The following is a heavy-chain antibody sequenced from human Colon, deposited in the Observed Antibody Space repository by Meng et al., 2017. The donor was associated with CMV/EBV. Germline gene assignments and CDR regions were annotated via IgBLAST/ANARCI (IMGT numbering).Heavy chain of an antibody. J-gene: IGHJ4*02. D-gene: IGHD1-14*01. Sequence: DVPPVASGGVLGQRGGPLRRSLAFSAFIVSGGYMSWVRQAPGKGLEVVASIFSNGNTYYADSVKGRFTISRDDSKNILFLQMNTLRAEDTVVYSCADFENGPGYWGQGTLVTVSS. CDR1: AFIVSGGY. CDR2: IFSNGNT. V-gene: IGHV3-66*01. CDR3: ADFENGPGY.